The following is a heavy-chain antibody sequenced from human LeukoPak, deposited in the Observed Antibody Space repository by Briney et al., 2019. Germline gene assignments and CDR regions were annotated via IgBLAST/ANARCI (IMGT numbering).Heavy chain of an antibody. V-gene: IGHV3-23*01. CDR3: ARDLSYYDSSGYSDY. CDR1: GFTFSNNW. J-gene: IGHJ4*02. CDR2: ISGSGGST. D-gene: IGHD3-22*01. Sequence: GGSLRLSCAASGFTFSNNWMTWGRQAPGERLEWVSAISGSGGSTYYADSVKGRFTISRDNSKNTLYLQMNSLRAEDTAVYYCARDLSYYDSSGYSDYWGEGTLVTVSS.